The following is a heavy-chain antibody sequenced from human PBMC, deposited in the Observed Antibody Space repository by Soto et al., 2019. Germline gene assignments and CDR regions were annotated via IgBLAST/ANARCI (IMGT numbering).Heavy chain of an antibody. V-gene: IGHV3-21*01. CDR2: ISSSSSYI. J-gene: IGHJ4*02. D-gene: IGHD3-9*01. Sequence: GGSLRLSCAASGFTFSSYSMNWVRQAPGKGLEWVSSISSSSSYIYYADSVKGRFTISRDNAKNSLYLQMNSLRAEDTAVYYCARDLFPYYDILTGPFDYWGQGTLVTVSS. CDR3: ARDLFPYYDILTGPFDY. CDR1: GFTFSSYS.